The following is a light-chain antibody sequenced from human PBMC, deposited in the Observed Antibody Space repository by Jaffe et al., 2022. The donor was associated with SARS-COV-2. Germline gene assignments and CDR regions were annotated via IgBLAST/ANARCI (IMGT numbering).Light chain of an antibody. V-gene: IGKV1-39*01. Sequence: DIQMTQSPSSLSASVGDRVTITCRASQSISSYLNWYQQRPGKAPKLLIYAASTLQSGVPSRFSGRASGTDFTLTIGGLQPDDFATYYCQQTSSTPFTFGPGTKVDI. CDR2: AAS. CDR1: QSISSY. CDR3: QQTSSTPFT. J-gene: IGKJ3*01.